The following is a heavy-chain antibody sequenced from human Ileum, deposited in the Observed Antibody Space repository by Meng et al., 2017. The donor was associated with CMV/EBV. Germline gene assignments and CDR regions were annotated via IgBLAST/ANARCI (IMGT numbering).Heavy chain of an antibody. CDR1: GDSVSSNSVT. V-gene: IGHV6-1*01. CDR2: TYYRSKWYN. CDR3: TRAYYYDSSGYYDY. Sequence: VLLQQSGPGLVKPSQTLSLPCAISGDSVSSNSVTWNWIRQSPSRGLEWLGRTYYRSKWYNDYAVSVKSRITINPDTSKNQFSLQLNSMTPEDTAVYYCTRAYYYDSSGYYDYWGQGTLVTVSS. D-gene: IGHD3-22*01. J-gene: IGHJ4*02.